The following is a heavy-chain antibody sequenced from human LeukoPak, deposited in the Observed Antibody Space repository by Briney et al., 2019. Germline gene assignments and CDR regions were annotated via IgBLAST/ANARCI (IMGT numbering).Heavy chain of an antibody. J-gene: IGHJ4*02. Sequence: PGGSLRLSCAASGFIFNDYFMGWIRQTPGKGLEWVSYITNNGRKTYYADSMKGRFTISRGNAKNSLYLQMNSLRAEDTALYYCARAGMDSRGYYQGFDYWGQGTLVTVSS. CDR1: GFIFNDYF. CDR2: ITNNGRKT. D-gene: IGHD3-22*01. CDR3: ARAGMDSRGYYQGFDY. V-gene: IGHV3-11*04.